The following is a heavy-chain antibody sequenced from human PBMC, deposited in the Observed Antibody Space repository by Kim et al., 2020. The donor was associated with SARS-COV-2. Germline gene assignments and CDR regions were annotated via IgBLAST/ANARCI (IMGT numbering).Heavy chain of an antibody. CDR3: ARQQSYYDSSGYSPPRAVDY. Sequence: SETLSLTCTVSGGSISSSSYYWGWIRQPPGKGLEWIGSIYYSGSTYYNPSLKSRVTISVDTSKNQFSLKLSSVTAADTAVYYCARQQSYYDSSGYSPPRAVDYWGQGTLVTVSS. CDR2: IYYSGST. CDR1: GGSISSSSYY. V-gene: IGHV4-39*01. D-gene: IGHD3-22*01. J-gene: IGHJ4*02.